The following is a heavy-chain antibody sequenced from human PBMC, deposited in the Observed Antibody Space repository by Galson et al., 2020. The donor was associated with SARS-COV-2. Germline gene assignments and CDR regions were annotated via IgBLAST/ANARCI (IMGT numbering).Heavy chain of an antibody. J-gene: IGHJ6*03. D-gene: IGHD6-13*01. CDR3: ARGDYSSSHFPYYYMDV. CDR1: GGYIASYY. CDR2: IYYTGST. V-gene: IGHV4-59*01. Sequence: WETLSLTCTVSGGYIASYYGSWIRQPPGKGLEWIGYIYYTGSTKYNPSLRSRVTMSVDASTNQFSLTLNSVTAADTAVYYCARGDYSSSHFPYYYMDVWGKGTTVTVSS.